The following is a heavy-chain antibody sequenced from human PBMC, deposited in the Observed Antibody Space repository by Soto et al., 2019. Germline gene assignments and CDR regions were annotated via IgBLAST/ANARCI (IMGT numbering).Heavy chain of an antibody. CDR1: GGSISSGGYY. CDR2: IYYSGST. V-gene: IGHV4-31*03. D-gene: IGHD3-10*01. Sequence: QVQLQESGPGLVKPSQTLSLTCTVSGGSISSGGYYWSWIRQHPGKGLEWIGYIYYSGSTYYNPPLKSRVTISVDTSKNQFSLKLSSVTAADTAVYYCARGFTMVRGVVDYWGQGTLVTVSS. J-gene: IGHJ4*02. CDR3: ARGFTMVRGVVDY.